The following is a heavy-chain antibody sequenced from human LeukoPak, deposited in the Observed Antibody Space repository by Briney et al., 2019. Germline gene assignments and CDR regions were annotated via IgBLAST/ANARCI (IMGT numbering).Heavy chain of an antibody. CDR2: IGTAGDT. J-gene: IGHJ6*02. Sequence: PGGSLRLSCAASGFTFSSYDMHWVRQATGKGLEWVSAIGTAGDTYYPGSVKGRFTISRENAKNSLYLQMNSLRAGDTAVYYCARGRFFWSIDYGMDVWGQGTTVTVSS. CDR3: ARGRFFWSIDYGMDV. CDR1: GFTFSSYD. V-gene: IGHV3-13*01. D-gene: IGHD3-3*01.